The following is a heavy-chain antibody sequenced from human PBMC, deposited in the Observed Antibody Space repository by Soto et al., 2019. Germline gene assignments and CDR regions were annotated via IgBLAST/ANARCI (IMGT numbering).Heavy chain of an antibody. Sequence: SETLSLTXTVSGGSISSGDYYWSWIRQPPGKGLEWIGYIYYSGSTYYNPSLKSRVTISVDTSKNQFSLKLSSVTAADTAVYYCAREYSGYRIDYWGQGTLVTVSS. D-gene: IGHD5-12*01. CDR3: AREYSGYRIDY. CDR2: IYYSGST. V-gene: IGHV4-30-4*01. CDR1: GGSISSGDYY. J-gene: IGHJ4*02.